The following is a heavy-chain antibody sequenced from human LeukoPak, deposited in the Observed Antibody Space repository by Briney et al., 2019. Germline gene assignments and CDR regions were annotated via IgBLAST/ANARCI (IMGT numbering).Heavy chain of an antibody. CDR3: ARDRSGYSSSWLVPSDS. D-gene: IGHD6-13*01. Sequence: ASVKVSCKASGYTFTSYAMNWVRQAPGQGLEWMGWINTNTGNPTYAQGFTGRFVFSLDTSVSTAYLQISSLKAEEPAVYYWARDRSGYSSSWLVPSDSWGQGTLVTVSS. CDR1: GYTFTSYA. J-gene: IGHJ4*02. CDR2: INTNTGNP. V-gene: IGHV7-4-1*02.